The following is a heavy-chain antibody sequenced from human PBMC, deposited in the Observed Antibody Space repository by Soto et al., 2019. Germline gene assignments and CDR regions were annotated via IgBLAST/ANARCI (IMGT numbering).Heavy chain of an antibody. V-gene: IGHV4-39*01. CDR3: ARPYCSSTSCYFGWFDP. J-gene: IGHJ5*02. D-gene: IGHD2-2*01. CDR2: IYYSGST. CDR1: GGSISSSSYY. Sequence: QLQLQESGPGLVKPSETLSLTCTVSGGSISSSSYYWGWIRQPPGKGLEWIGSIYYSGSTYYNPSLKSRVTISLDTSKHQFSLKLSSVTAADTAVYYCARPYCSSTSCYFGWFDPWGQGTLVTVSS.